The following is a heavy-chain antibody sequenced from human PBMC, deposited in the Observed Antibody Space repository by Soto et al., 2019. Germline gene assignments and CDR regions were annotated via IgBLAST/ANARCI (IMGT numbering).Heavy chain of an antibody. D-gene: IGHD3-22*01. J-gene: IGHJ3*02. Sequence: SETLSLTCAVSGGSISSSNWWSWVRQPPGKGLEWIGEIYHSGSTNYNPSLKSRVTISVDKSKNQFSLKLSSVTAADTAVYYCARNLITMIVVVISDDAFDIWGQGTMVTVSS. V-gene: IGHV4-4*02. CDR3: ARNLITMIVVVISDDAFDI. CDR1: GGSISSSNW. CDR2: IYHSGST.